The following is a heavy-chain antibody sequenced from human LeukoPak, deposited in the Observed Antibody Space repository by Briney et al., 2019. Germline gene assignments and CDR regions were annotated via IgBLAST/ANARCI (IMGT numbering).Heavy chain of an antibody. CDR1: GGSISGYY. CDR2: INHSGST. J-gene: IGHJ5*02. Sequence: SETLSLTCTVSGGSISGYYWSWIRQPPGKGLEWIGEINHSGSTNYNPSLKSRVTISVDSSKNQFSLKLSSVTAADTAVYYCTHYYDSDWFDPWGQGTLVTVSS. V-gene: IGHV4-34*01. CDR3: THYYDSDWFDP. D-gene: IGHD3-22*01.